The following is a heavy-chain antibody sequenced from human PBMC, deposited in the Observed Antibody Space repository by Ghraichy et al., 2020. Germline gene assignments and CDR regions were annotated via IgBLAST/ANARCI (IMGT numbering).Heavy chain of an antibody. V-gene: IGHV3-53*01. D-gene: IGHD5-18*01. CDR1: GFTVSSNY. Sequence: GGSLRLSCAASGFTVSSNYMSWVRQAPGKGLEWVSVIYSGGSTYYADSVKGRFTISRDNSKNTLYLQMNSLRAEDTAVYYCARVQKGYSYGYLYWYFDLWGRGTLVTVSS. CDR2: IYSGGST. J-gene: IGHJ2*01. CDR3: ARVQKGYSYGYLYWYFDL.